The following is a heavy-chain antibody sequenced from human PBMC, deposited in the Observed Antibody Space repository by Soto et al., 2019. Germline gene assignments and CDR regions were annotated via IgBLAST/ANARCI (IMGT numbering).Heavy chain of an antibody. Sequence: QVQLGQSGDEVKKPRASVKVSFKTSGYTFVNYDIAWVRKAPGQGIEWMGWISPYTGNTHTATKIQGRLTMTTDTSTSTAYMDLVSLTSDDPAVYYCVMVDNYVTPTPQDVWGQGTTVTVSS. CDR1: GYTFVNYD. CDR2: ISPYTGNT. V-gene: IGHV1-18*01. D-gene: IGHD3-16*01. CDR3: VMVDNYVTPTPQDV. J-gene: IGHJ6*02.